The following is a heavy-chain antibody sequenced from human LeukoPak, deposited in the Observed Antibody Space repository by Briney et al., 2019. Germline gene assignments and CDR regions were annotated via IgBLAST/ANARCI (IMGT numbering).Heavy chain of an antibody. D-gene: IGHD4-17*01. CDR2: IGGSGGDT. V-gene: IGHV3-23*01. J-gene: IGHJ3*02. CDR3: AKSADDYGDYEAFDI. Sequence: GGSLRLSCAASGFTFSIYAMTWVRQAPGKGLEWVSAIGGSGGDTYYADSVKGRFTISRDNSKNTLYLQMNSLRAEDTAVYYCAKSADDYGDYEAFDIWGQGTMVTVSS. CDR1: GFTFSIYA.